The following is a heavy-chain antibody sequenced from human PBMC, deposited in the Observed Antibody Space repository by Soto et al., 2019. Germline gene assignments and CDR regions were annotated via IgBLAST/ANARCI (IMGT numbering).Heavy chain of an antibody. J-gene: IGHJ6*03. CDR2: ISAFNGNT. CDR1: GYSFTNYG. Sequence: QDQLLQSGAEVKKPGASVTVSCKASGYSFTNYGITWVRQAPGQGLEWMGWISAFNGNTHYAQKLQGRVTMTTDASTSTAYMQLRSLRSDDTAVYYCARDRGVAPPEAGNTHYYYYMDVWGKGTTVTVSS. D-gene: IGHD6-19*01. CDR3: ARDRGVAPPEAGNTHYYYYMDV. V-gene: IGHV1-18*01.